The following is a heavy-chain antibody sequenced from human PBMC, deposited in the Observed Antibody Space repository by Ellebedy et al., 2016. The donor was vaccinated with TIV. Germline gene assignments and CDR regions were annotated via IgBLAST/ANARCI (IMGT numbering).Heavy chain of an antibody. CDR1: GFTFSSYA. Sequence: GGSLRLXXAASGFTFSSYAMSWVRQAPGKGLEWVSAISGSGGSTYYADSVKGRFTISRDNSKNTLYLQMNSLRAEDTAVCYCANTWYGSGSYYSPASYYYGMDVWGQGTTVTVSS. CDR2: ISGSGGST. CDR3: ANTWYGSGSYYSPASYYYGMDV. J-gene: IGHJ6*02. D-gene: IGHD3-10*01. V-gene: IGHV3-23*01.